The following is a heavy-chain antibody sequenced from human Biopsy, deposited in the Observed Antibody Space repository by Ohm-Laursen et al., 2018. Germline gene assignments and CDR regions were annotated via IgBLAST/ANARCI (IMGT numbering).Heavy chain of an antibody. CDR3: ARLNSGTYDASDL. J-gene: IGHJ3*01. CDR1: GFDFSDYS. Sequence: SLRLSCAASGFDFSDYSMSWVRQAPGKGMERISYIYGGGSPVSYADSVKGRFTISRDNAQNSLYLHMNSLRAEDTAVYYCARLNSGTYDASDLWGQGTMVIVSS. CDR2: IYGGGSPV. V-gene: IGHV3-48*04. D-gene: IGHD1-26*01.